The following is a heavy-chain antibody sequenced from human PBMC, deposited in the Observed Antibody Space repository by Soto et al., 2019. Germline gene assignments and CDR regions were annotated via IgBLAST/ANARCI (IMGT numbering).Heavy chain of an antibody. J-gene: IGHJ3*01. CDR3: ATRSGGGGAFDF. V-gene: IGHV3-48*03. CDR2: ISSSGSTT. Sequence: GGSLRLSCAASGFTFNTYEMNWVRQAPGRGLEWVSYISSSGSTTYYADSVKGRFTIPRDNAKNSLYLQMNSLRAEDTAIYYCATRSGGGGAFDFWGQGTMVTVSS. CDR1: GFTFNTYE. D-gene: IGHD3-10*01.